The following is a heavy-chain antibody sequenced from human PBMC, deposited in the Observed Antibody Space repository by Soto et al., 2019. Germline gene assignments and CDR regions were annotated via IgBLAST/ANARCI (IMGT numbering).Heavy chain of an antibody. CDR3: AHRLTWDAFDI. CDR2: IYWDDEK. V-gene: IGHV2-5*02. J-gene: IGHJ3*02. Sequence: QITLKESGPTLVTRTQTLTLTCTFSGFSLSDNGVGVGWIRQPPGKALEWLALIYWDDEKIYSPSLKTRLTITKDTSKNQVLLTMTNMDPVDTATYYCAHRLTWDAFDIWGQGTMVTVSS. D-gene: IGHD1-26*01. CDR1: GFSLSDNGVG.